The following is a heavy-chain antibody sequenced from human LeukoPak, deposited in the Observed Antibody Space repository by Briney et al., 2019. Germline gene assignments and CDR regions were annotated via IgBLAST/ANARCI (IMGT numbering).Heavy chain of an antibody. J-gene: IGHJ6*04. CDR1: GGTFISYA. V-gene: IGHV1-69*05. CDR2: IIPIFGTA. D-gene: IGHD1-1*01. CDR3: AREGTEAKWDV. Sequence: GASVKVSFKASGGTFISYAISWVRQAPGQGLEWMGGIIPIFGTANYAQKFQGRVTITTDESTSTAYMELSSLRSEDTAVYYCAREGTEAKWDVWGKGTTVTVSS.